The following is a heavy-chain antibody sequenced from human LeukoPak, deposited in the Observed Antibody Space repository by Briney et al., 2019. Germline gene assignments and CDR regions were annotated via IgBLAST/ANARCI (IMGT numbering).Heavy chain of an antibody. V-gene: IGHV4-59*01. CDR2: IYYSGST. Sequence: PSETLSLTCTVSGGSISSYYWSWLRQPPGKGLEWIGYIYYSGSTNYNPSLRSRVTISVDTSNNQFSLKLNSVTAADTAVYYCARDLGDYDILTGYYPNWFDPWGQGTLVTVSS. CDR3: ARDLGDYDILTGYYPNWFDP. D-gene: IGHD3-9*01. J-gene: IGHJ5*02. CDR1: GGSISSYY.